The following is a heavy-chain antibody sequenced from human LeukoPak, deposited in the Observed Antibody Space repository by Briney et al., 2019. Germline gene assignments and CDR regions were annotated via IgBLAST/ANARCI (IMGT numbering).Heavy chain of an antibody. V-gene: IGHV4-34*01. Sequence: PSETLSLTCAVYGGSFSGYYWSWIRQPPGKGPEWIGEINHSGSTNYNPSLKSRVTISVDTSKNQFSLKLSSVTAADTAVYYCARLNVVVPAASYYYYGMDVWGQGTTVTVSS. D-gene: IGHD2-2*01. CDR3: ARLNVVVPAASYYYYGMDV. J-gene: IGHJ6*02. CDR1: GGSFSGYY. CDR2: INHSGST.